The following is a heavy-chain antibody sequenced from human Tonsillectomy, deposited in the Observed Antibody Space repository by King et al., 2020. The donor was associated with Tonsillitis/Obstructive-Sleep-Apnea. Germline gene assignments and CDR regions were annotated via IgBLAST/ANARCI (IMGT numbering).Heavy chain of an antibody. Sequence: VQLVESGGGVVQPGRSLRLSCATSGFTFSSYGMHWVRQAPGKGLEWVAVIWYDGGNKYYADSVKGRFTISRDSSKNTLYLQMDSLRAEDTAVYYCASRTPALDYWGQGTLVTVSS. CDR3: ASRTPALDY. CDR2: IWYDGGNK. D-gene: IGHD2-2*01. V-gene: IGHV3-33*01. CDR1: GFTFSSYG. J-gene: IGHJ4*02.